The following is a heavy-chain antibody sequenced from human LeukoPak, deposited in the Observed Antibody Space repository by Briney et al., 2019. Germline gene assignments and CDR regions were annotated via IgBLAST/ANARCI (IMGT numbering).Heavy chain of an antibody. CDR3: ARGLAWNYPGY. CDR2: INHSGST. CDR1: GGSFSGYY. Sequence: MSSETLSLTCAVYGGSFSGYYWSWIRQPPGKGLEWIGEINHSGSTNYNPSLKSRVTISVDTSKNQFSLKLSSVTAADTAVYYCARGLAWNYPGYWGQGTLVTVSS. V-gene: IGHV4-34*01. D-gene: IGHD1-7*01. J-gene: IGHJ4*02.